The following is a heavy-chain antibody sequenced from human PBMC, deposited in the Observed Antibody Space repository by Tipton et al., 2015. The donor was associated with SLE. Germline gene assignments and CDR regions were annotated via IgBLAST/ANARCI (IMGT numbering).Heavy chain of an antibody. CDR2: IFHSGST. Sequence: TLSLTCAVSGYSISSGYYCGWFRQPPGKGLEWIGSIFHSGSTYYNPSLKTRVTISVDTPKNQFSLKLSSVTAADTAVYYCARNFYGGNSAFDIWGQGTMVTVSS. CDR3: ARNFYGGNSAFDI. CDR1: GYSISSGYY. V-gene: IGHV4-38-2*01. D-gene: IGHD4-23*01. J-gene: IGHJ3*02.